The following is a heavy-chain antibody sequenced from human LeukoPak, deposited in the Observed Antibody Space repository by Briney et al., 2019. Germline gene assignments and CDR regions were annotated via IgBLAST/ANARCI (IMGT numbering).Heavy chain of an antibody. CDR2: IIPIFTTA. CDR3: ARGPQVGAFDL. V-gene: IGHV1-69*01. J-gene: IGHJ3*01. Sequence: XAXGQGGEWMGGIIPIFTTANCAQKFQGRVTITADESTSTAYMELSSLRSEDTAVYYCARGPQVGAFDLWGQGTMVTVSS. D-gene: IGHD1-26*01.